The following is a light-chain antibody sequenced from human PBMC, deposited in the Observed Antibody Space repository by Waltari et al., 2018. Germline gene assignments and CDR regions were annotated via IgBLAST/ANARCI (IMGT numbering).Light chain of an antibody. Sequence: DIVMTQSPLSLPVTPGEPASISCRSSQSLLHSNGYNYLDWYLQKPGQSPQILIYLGSNRASGVPDRFSGSGSGTYFTLKISRVEAEDAGVYYCMEALQSVTFGQGTRLEIK. CDR1: QSLLHSNGYNY. CDR3: MEALQSVT. V-gene: IGKV2-28*01. CDR2: LGS. J-gene: IGKJ5*01.